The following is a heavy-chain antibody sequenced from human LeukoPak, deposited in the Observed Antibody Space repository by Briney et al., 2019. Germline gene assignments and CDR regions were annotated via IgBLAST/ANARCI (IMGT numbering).Heavy chain of an antibody. V-gene: IGHV3-21*01. D-gene: IGHD3-22*01. J-gene: IGHJ4*02. CDR1: GFTFSSYS. Sequence: GGSLRLSCAASGFTFSSYSMNWVRQAPGKGLEGVSSISSSSSYIYYADPVKGRLTISRDNDKNALYMQMNSLRAEDTAVYYCARDGGLYDSSVGLLARWGQGTLVTVSS. CDR3: ARDGGLYDSSVGLLAR. CDR2: ISSSSSYI.